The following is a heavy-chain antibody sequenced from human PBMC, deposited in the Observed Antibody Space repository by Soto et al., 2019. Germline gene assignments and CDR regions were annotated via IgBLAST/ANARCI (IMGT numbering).Heavy chain of an antibody. CDR2: ISNDGKNE. J-gene: IGHJ4*02. Sequence: QVQLVESGGGVVQPGRSLRLSCAASGFYFTVFGMHWVRQAPGKWLEWVGVISNDGKNEYYADSAWGRFTVSRDNSKNTLVLQMNSLRAEVAAVYYCVKSITSSCVSTGLVADLDNWGPGIQVIVPS. D-gene: IGHD3-10*01. V-gene: IGHV3-30*18. CDR3: VKSITSSCVSTGLVADLDN. CDR1: GFYFTVFG.